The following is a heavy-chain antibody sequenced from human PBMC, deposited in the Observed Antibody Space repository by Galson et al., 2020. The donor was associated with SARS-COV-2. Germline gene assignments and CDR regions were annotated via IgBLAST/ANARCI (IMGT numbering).Heavy chain of an antibody. J-gene: IGHJ6*02. D-gene: IGHD2-2*01. V-gene: IGHV3-33*01. CDR3: ARDGQYCSSTSCYLDYYYYYGMDV. CDR1: GFTFSSYG. CDR2: IWYDGSNK. Sequence: GGSPRLSCAASGFTFSSYGMHWVRQAPGKGLEWVAAIWYDGSNKYYSDSVKGRFTISRDNSKNTLYLQMNSLRAEDTAVFYCARDGQYCSSTSCYLDYYYYYGMDVWGQGTTVTVSS.